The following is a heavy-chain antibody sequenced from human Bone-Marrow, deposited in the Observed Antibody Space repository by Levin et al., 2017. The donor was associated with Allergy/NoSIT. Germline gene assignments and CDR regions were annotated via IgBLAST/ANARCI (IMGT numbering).Heavy chain of an antibody. J-gene: IGHJ4*02. CDR3: ARGGIFGVAIGGI. D-gene: IGHD3-3*01. Sequence: GESLKISCKASGYTFTSYDINWVRQATGQGLEWMGWMNPNSGNTGYAQKFQGRVTMTRNTSISTAYMELSSLRSEDTAVYYCARGGIFGVAIGGIWGQGTLVTVSS. V-gene: IGHV1-8*01. CDR2: MNPNSGNT. CDR1: GYTFTSYD.